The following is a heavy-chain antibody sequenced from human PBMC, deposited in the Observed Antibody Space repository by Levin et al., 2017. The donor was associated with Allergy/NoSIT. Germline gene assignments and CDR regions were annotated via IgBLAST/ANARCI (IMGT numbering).Heavy chain of an antibody. D-gene: IGHD7-27*01. Sequence: ETLSLTCTVSGGSISGSSYYWGWIRQSPGKGLEWIGSVYESGSTYYNPSLKSRVSISVDASKNQFSLKLSSVTAADTAVYFCATPTGGSSIYYFDYWGQGTLVTVSS. J-gene: IGHJ4*02. CDR2: VYESGST. CDR3: ATPTGGSSIYYFDY. V-gene: IGHV4-39*01. CDR1: GGSISGSSYY.